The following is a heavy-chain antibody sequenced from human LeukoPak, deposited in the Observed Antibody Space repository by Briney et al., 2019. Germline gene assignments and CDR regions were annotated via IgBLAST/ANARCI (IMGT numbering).Heavy chain of an antibody. D-gene: IGHD3-9*01. Sequence: GGSLRLSCAASGFTFSSYAMHWVRQPPGKGLEYVSGISSNGGSTYYANSVKGRFTVSRDNSKNTVYLQMGSLRAEDMAVYYCARGNTLTGYSRYWGQGTLVTVSS. CDR3: ARGNTLTGYSRY. CDR1: GFTFSSYA. J-gene: IGHJ4*02. V-gene: IGHV3-64*01. CDR2: ISSNGGST.